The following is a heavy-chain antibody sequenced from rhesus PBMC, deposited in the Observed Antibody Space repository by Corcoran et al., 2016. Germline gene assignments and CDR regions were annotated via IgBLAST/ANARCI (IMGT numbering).Heavy chain of an antibody. J-gene: IGHJ4*01. Sequence: QVQLQESGPGLVKPSETLPLTCAVSGASIRSDSWRLIRQSPGKGLEWIGYIDGTGGSTNYNHSLKSRVTISKDTSKNQFSLKVTSVTAADTAVDYCARGRGGTYDKFDYWGQGVLVTVSS. V-gene: IGHV4S2*01. CDR3: ARGRGGTYDKFDY. CDR1: GASIRSDS. CDR2: IDGTGGST. D-gene: IGHD3-40*01.